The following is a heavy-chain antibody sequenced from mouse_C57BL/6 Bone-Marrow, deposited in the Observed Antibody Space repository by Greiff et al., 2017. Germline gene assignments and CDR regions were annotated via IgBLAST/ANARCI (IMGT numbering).Heavy chain of an antibody. CDR1: GYTFTSYW. D-gene: IGHD1-1*01. Sequence: QVQLQQPGAELVKPGASVKLSCKASGYTFTSYWMQWVKQRPGQGLEWIGEIDPSDSYTNYNQKFKGKATLTVDTSSSTAYMQLSSLTSEDSAVYYCARRVNYYGSSYWYFDVWGTGTTVTVSS. V-gene: IGHV1-50*01. J-gene: IGHJ1*03. CDR2: IDPSDSYT. CDR3: ARRVNYYGSSYWYFDV.